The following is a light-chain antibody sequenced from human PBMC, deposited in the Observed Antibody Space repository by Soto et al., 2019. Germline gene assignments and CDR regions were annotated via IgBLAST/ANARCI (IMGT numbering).Light chain of an antibody. J-gene: IGKJ2*01. CDR3: QPRSNWPPYT. CDR1: QSVSSY. V-gene: IGKV3-11*01. Sequence: EIVLTQSPATLSLSPGEIATLSCRASQSVSSYLAWYQQKPGQAPRLLIYDASNRATSIPARFSGSGSGTDFTLTISSLEPEDFAVYYCQPRSNWPPYTFGQGTKLESK. CDR2: DAS.